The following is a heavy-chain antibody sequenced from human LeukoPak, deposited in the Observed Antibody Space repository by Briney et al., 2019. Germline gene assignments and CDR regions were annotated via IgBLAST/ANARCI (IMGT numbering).Heavy chain of an antibody. V-gene: IGHV3-7*01. D-gene: IGHD2-21*01. CDR3: ASRPYRDAFDI. J-gene: IGHJ3*02. CDR2: IKQDGSEK. CDR1: GFTFSSYA. Sequence: GGSLRLSCAASGFTFSSYAMSWVRQAPGKGLEWVANIKQDGSEKYYVDSVKGRFTISRDNAKNSLYLQMNSLRAEDTAVYYCASRPYRDAFDIWGQGTMVTVSS.